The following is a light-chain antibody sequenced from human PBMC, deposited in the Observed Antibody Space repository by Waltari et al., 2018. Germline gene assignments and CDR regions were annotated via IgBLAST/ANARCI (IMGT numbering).Light chain of an antibody. Sequence: DIQMTQSPSTLSASVGDRFTILCRASQSISNWLAWYQQKPGEAPKLLIYKASTLESGVPSRFSGRGSGTEFTLTISSLQPDDFATYYCQQYNSYSLLSFGGGTKVEIK. CDR2: KAS. J-gene: IGKJ4*01. V-gene: IGKV1-5*03. CDR1: QSISNW. CDR3: QQYNSYSLLS.